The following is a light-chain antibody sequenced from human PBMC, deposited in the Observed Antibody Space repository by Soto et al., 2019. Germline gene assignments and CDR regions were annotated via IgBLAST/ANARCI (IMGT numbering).Light chain of an antibody. CDR2: DAS. J-gene: IGKJ4*01. Sequence: IQLSQSPSSLSASVGDRVTITCRASQGIGSYLAWYQQKPGEAPKLLIFDASTLQCGVPSRFSGSGSGTDFTLTISSLQAEDFATYYCQQLSTYPSTFGGGTKVDIK. V-gene: IGKV1-9*01. CDR1: QGIGSY. CDR3: QQLSTYPST.